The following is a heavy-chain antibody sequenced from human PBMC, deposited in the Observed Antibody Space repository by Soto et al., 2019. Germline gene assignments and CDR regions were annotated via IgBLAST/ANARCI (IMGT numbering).Heavy chain of an antibody. D-gene: IGHD3-22*01. CDR1: GGSISSYY. Sequence: PSETLSLTCTVSGGSISSYYWSWIRQPPGKGLEWIGYIYYSGSTNYNPSLKSRVTISVDTSKNQFSLKLSSLTAADTAVYYCARTKSYYDSSGYYGYYFDYWGQGTLVTV. J-gene: IGHJ4*02. CDR2: IYYSGST. V-gene: IGHV4-59*01. CDR3: ARTKSYYDSSGYYGYYFDY.